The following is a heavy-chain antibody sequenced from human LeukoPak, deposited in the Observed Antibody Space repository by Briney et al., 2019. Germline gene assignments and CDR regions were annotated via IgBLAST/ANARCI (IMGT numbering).Heavy chain of an antibody. CDR1: GFALGSYT. Sequence: GGSLRLSCAASGFALGSYTVTWVRQAPGKGLEWVSSISSTSAYIYYAESVKGRFSISRDNVDNVVHLQMSSLTNEDTAVYYCARVAVAGPTGWFDSWGQGTLVTVSS. V-gene: IGHV3-21*01. CDR3: ARVAVAGPTGWFDS. J-gene: IGHJ5*01. CDR2: ISSTSAYI. D-gene: IGHD6-19*01.